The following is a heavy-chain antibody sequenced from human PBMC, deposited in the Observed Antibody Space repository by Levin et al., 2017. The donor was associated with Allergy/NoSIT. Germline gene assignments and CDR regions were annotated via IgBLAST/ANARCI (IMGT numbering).Heavy chain of an antibody. CDR1: GFTFSSYA. Sequence: GESLKISCAASGFTFSSYAMHWVRQAPGKGLEWVAVISYDGSNKYYADSVKGRFTISRDNSKNTLYLQMNSLRAEDTAVYYCAREDLRPYYYYGMDVWGQGTTVTVSS. J-gene: IGHJ6*02. CDR2: ISYDGSNK. CDR3: AREDLRPYYYYGMDV. D-gene: IGHD3-16*01. V-gene: IGHV3-30*04.